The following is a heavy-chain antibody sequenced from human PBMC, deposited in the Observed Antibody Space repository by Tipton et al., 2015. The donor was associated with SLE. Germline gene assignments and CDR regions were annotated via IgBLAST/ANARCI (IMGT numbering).Heavy chain of an antibody. D-gene: IGHD3-10*01. CDR3: AKDRVNYYYYYGMDV. CDR1: GFTFSGFG. J-gene: IGHJ6*02. CDR2: IWFDGSNK. V-gene: IGHV3-33*06. Sequence: SLRLSCAASGFTFSGFGMHWVRQAPGKGLEWVAVIWFDGSNKYYADSVKGRFTISRDNSKDMLYLQMNSLSADDTAVYYCAKDRVNYYYYYGMDVWDQGTTVTVSS.